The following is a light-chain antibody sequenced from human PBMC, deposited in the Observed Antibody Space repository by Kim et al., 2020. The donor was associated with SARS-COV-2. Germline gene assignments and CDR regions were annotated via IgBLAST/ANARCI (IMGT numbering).Light chain of an antibody. J-gene: IGLJ1*01. CDR1: KLGDKY. CDR2: QDT. Sequence: VTPRQTASITCSGDKLGDKYVSWFQQEPGQSPLLLIYQDTKRPSGIPQRFSGSNSGNTATPTISETQAMDEDDYYCQAWDSSTYVFGTGTKVTVL. CDR3: QAWDSSTYV. V-gene: IGLV3-1*01.